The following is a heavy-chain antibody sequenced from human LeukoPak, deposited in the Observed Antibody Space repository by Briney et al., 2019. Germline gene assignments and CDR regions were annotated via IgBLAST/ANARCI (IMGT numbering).Heavy chain of an antibody. CDR3: ARHYYDSSGYYLPFDY. D-gene: IGHD3-22*01. J-gene: IGHJ4*02. CDR2: IYYTGST. Sequence: SQTLSLTCTVSGGSISSGGFYWSWIRQHPGKGLEWIGYIYYTGSTYYNPSLKSRVTISVDTSKNQFSLKLSSVTAADTAVYYCARHYYDSSGYYLPFDYWGQGTLVTVSS. V-gene: IGHV4-31*03. CDR1: GGSISSGGFY.